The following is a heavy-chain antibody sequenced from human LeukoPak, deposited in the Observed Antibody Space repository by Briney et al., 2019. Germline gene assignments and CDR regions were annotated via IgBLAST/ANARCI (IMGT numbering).Heavy chain of an antibody. V-gene: IGHV3-33*01. Sequence: GGSLRLSCAASGFTFSSYGLHWVRPAPGKGLESVAVIWYDGSNKYYADSVKGRFTISRDNSKNTLYLQMNSLRAEDTAVYYCASDPYYYYGMDVWGQGTTVTVSS. J-gene: IGHJ6*02. CDR2: IWYDGSNK. CDR1: GFTFSSYG. CDR3: ASDPYYYYGMDV.